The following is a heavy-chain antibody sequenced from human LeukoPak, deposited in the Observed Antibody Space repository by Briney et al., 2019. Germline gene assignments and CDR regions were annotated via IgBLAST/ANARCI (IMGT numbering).Heavy chain of an antibody. D-gene: IGHD3-22*01. CDR1: GFTFSSYA. Sequence: GGSLRLSCAASGFTFSSYAMSWVRQAPGKGLEWVSAISGSGGSTYYADSVEGRFTISRDNSKNTLYLQMNSLRAEDTAVYYCAKFSEVVVSPLDYWGQGTLVTVSS. V-gene: IGHV3-23*01. J-gene: IGHJ4*02. CDR2: ISGSGGST. CDR3: AKFSEVVVSPLDY.